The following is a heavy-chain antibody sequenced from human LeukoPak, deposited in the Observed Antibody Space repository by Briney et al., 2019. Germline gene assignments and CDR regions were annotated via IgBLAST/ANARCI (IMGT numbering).Heavy chain of an antibody. CDR1: GYTFTGYY. CDR2: INPNTGGT. CDR3: ATLWFGEYGDGFDI. J-gene: IGHJ3*02. D-gene: IGHD3-10*01. Sequence: GASVKVSCKASGYTFTGYYMHWVRQAPGQGLEWMGWINPNTGGTNYAQKFQGRVTMIRGTSISTAYMELRRLRPDDTAVYYCATLWFGEYGDGFDIWGQGTMVTVSS. V-gene: IGHV1-2*02.